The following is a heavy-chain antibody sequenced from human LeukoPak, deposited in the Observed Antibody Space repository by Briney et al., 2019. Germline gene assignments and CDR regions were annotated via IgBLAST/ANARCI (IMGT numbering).Heavy chain of an antibody. Sequence: ASVKVSCKASGYTFTSYGISWVRQAPGHGREWMGWISAYNGNTNYAQKLQGRVTMTTDTSTSTAYMELRSLRSDDTAVYYCARSGYYDSSWSFDYWGQGTLVTVSS. V-gene: IGHV1-18*01. CDR1: GYTFTSYG. D-gene: IGHD3-22*01. CDR3: ARSGYYDSSWSFDY. CDR2: ISAYNGNT. J-gene: IGHJ4*02.